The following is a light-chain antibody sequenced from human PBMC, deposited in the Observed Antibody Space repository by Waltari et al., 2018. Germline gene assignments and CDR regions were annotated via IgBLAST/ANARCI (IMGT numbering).Light chain of an antibody. Sequence: ELVLTQSPGTLSLSLGERATLSCRASQSVSRALAWYQQKPGQAPRLLIYGASTRATDIPDRFSGSGSGTDFSLTISRLEPDDFAVYYCQHYLRLPVTFGQGTTVEI. V-gene: IGKV3-20*01. CDR3: QHYLRLPVT. CDR1: QSVSRA. J-gene: IGKJ1*01. CDR2: GAS.